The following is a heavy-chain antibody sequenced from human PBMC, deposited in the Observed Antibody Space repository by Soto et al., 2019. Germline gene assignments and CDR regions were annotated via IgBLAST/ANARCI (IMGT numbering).Heavy chain of an antibody. V-gene: IGHV2-5*02. CDR2: IYWDDDN. J-gene: IGHJ6*03. Sequence: QITLKESGPTLVKPTQTLTLTCTFSGFSLTTNGMGVGWIRQPPGKALEWLGIIYWDDDNSYSPSLTSRLTITKDTSKNQGGLTLTHMDAVDPATSCCSHRRWVLGFTPYLDLWGKGTTVTIPS. D-gene: IGHD3-10*01. CDR1: GFSLTTNGMG. CDR3: SHRRWVLGFTPYLDL.